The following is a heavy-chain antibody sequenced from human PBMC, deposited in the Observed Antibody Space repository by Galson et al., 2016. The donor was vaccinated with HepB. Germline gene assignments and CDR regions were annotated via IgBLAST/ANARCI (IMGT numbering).Heavy chain of an antibody. CDR3: ARQRMASVRGSM. V-gene: IGHV5-51*01. D-gene: IGHD1-26*01. CDR1: GTNFTSYW. CDR2: IYCGDSDT. Sequence: QSGAEVKKPGESLRISCKGSGTNFTSYWISWVRQMPGKGLEWMGIIYCGDSDTRYSPSFQGQVTISADKSINTAYLQWSSLKASDTAMYYWARQRMASVRGSMWGQGTMVTVSS. J-gene: IGHJ3*02.